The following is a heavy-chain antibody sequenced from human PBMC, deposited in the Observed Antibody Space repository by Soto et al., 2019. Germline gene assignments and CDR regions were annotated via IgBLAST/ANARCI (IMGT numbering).Heavy chain of an antibody. CDR1: GGSISSGGYY. CDR3: ANNYDFWSGYDGSMDV. D-gene: IGHD3-3*01. Sequence: SETLSLTCTVSGGSISSGGYYWSWIRQHPGKGLEWIGYIYYSGSTYYNPSLKSRVTISVDTSKNQFSLKLSSVTAADTAVYYCANNYDFWSGYDGSMDVWGQGTTVTVSS. J-gene: IGHJ6*02. V-gene: IGHV4-31*03. CDR2: IYYSGST.